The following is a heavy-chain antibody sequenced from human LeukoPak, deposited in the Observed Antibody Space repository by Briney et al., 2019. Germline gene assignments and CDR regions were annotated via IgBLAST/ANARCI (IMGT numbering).Heavy chain of an antibody. J-gene: IGHJ6*04. V-gene: IGHV1-69*06. CDR1: GGTFSSYA. CDR2: IIPIFGTA. Sequence: SVKVSCKASGGTFSSYAISWVRQAPGQGLEWMGGIIPIFGTANYAQKFQGRVTITADKSTSTAYMELNSLRSEDTAVYYCARDLETMVRGVTHIYYYYGMDVWGKGTTVTVSS. CDR3: ARDLETMVRGVTHIYYYYGMDV. D-gene: IGHD3-10*01.